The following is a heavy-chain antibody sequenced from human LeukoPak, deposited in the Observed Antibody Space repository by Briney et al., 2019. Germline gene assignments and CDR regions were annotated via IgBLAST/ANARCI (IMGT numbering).Heavy chain of an antibody. V-gene: IGHV3-21*01. D-gene: IGHD6-13*01. CDR2: ISSSSSYK. Sequence: PGGSLRLSCAASGFTFSSYSMNWVRQAPGKGLEWVSSISSSSSYKYYADSVKGRFTISRDNAKNSLYLQMNSLRAEDTAVYYCARLGEQQLVRLFDYWGQGTLVTVSS. J-gene: IGHJ4*02. CDR3: ARLGEQQLVRLFDY. CDR1: GFTFSSYS.